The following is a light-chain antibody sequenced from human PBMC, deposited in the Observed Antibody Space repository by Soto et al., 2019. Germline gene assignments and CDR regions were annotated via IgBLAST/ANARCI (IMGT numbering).Light chain of an antibody. CDR1: SSHIGYTY. Sequence: QPVLTQPPSVSAAPGQKVNISCSGSSSHIGYTYVSWYQQLPGKAPKLIIYDDNKRPSGIPDRFSGSKSGTSATLGITGLQTGDEADYYCGTWESSLSAGVFGSGTKLTVL. CDR3: GTWESSLSAGV. CDR2: DDN. V-gene: IGLV1-51*01. J-gene: IGLJ1*01.